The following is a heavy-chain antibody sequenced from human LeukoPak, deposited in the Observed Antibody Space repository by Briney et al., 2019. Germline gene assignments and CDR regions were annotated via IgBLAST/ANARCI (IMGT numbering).Heavy chain of an antibody. J-gene: IGHJ4*02. CDR1: GYTFTDYY. Sequence: ASAKVSCKASGYTFTDYYMHWVRQAPGQGLEWMGWINPNSGGTYYAQQFQGRVTMTRDTSISTAYMELSRLTSDDTAVYYCARESIYYYGSGSYSKTFDYWGQGTLVTVSS. V-gene: IGHV1-2*02. CDR2: INPNSGGT. CDR3: ARESIYYYGSGSYSKTFDY. D-gene: IGHD3-10*01.